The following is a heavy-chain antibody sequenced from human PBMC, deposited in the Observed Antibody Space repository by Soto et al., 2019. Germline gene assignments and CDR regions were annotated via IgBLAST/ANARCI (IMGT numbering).Heavy chain of an antibody. J-gene: IGHJ6*02. D-gene: IGHD3-9*01. CDR3: ARHGTGTYYYYGMDV. V-gene: IGHV5-51*01. Sequence: GESLKISCKGSGYSFTSYWIGWVRQMPGKGLEWMGIIYPGDSDTNYSPSFQGHVTISADKSISTAYLQWSSLKASDTAMYYCARHGTGTYYYYGMDVWGQGTTVTVSS. CDR1: GYSFTSYW. CDR2: IYPGDSDT.